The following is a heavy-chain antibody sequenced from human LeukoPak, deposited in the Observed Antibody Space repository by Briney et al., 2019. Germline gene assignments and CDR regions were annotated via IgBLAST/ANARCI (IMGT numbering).Heavy chain of an antibody. D-gene: IGHD3-9*01. CDR3: ARSYYDILTGYYPTGYDY. V-gene: IGHV5-51*01. Sequence: GESLKISCKGSGYSFTSYRIGWVRQMPGKGLEWMGIIYPGDSDTRYSPSFLGQVTISADKSISTAYLQWSSLKASDTAMYYCARSYYDILTGYYPTGYDYWGQGTLVTVSS. CDR1: GYSFTSYR. J-gene: IGHJ4*02. CDR2: IYPGDSDT.